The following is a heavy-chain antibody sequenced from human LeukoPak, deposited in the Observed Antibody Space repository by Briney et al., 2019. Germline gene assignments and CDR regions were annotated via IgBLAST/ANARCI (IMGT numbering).Heavy chain of an antibody. CDR1: GFTFSTYA. CDR2: ICGSNNST. CDR3: TKLAESWLLDYFDC. J-gene: IGHJ4*02. V-gene: IGHV3-23*01. Sequence: GGSLRLSCAASGFTFSTYAMAWVRQSPGKGLEWVSTICGSNNSTYYADSVKGRFTISRDNSKNTLYLQMNSLRAEDTAVYYCTKLAESWLLDYFDCWGEGTLVTL. D-gene: IGHD3-9*01.